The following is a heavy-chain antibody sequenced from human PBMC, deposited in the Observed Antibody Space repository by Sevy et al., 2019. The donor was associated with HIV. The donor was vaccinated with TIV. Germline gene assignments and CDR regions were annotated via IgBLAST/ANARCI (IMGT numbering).Heavy chain of an antibody. D-gene: IGHD1-1*01. J-gene: IGHJ4*01. CDR2: IKQDGSEK. V-gene: IGHV3-7*01. CDR3: AREREGVELEWQYFEY. Sequence: GGSLRLSCAASGFTFNNYWMSWVRQAPGRGLEWVANIKQDGSEKYNVDSVKGRFTISRDNAKNSMYLQMNSLRAEEKAVYYWAREREGVELEWQYFEYWCHGTLVTVSS. CDR1: GFTFNNYW.